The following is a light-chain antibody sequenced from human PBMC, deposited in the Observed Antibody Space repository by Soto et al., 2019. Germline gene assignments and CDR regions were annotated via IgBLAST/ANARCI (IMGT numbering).Light chain of an antibody. V-gene: IGKV3-20*01. CDR2: GAS. CDR1: QSVSRNY. Sequence: EILLTQSPGTLSLSPGERTTLSCRASQSVSRNYLAWYQQKPGQAPRLLIYGASNRATGFPDRFSGSGSGTDFTLTISRLEPEDFAVYSCQQYGTLPWTFGQGTKVEIK. J-gene: IGKJ1*01. CDR3: QQYGTLPWT.